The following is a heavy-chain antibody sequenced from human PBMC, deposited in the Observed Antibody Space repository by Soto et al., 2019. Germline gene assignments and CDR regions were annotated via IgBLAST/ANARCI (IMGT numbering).Heavy chain of an antibody. Sequence: QLQLQESGPGLVKPAETLSLTCTVSGGSISSSDYWWGWIRQPPGKGLEWIGSIYYTGRTSSNPALKSRVIISVDTSKNQFSLRLSSVTAADTAVYYCARQIGRGSWSLDHWGQGTLVTVSS. CDR1: GGSISSSDYW. J-gene: IGHJ4*02. D-gene: IGHD6-13*01. CDR2: IYYTGRT. V-gene: IGHV4-39*01. CDR3: ARQIGRGSWSLDH.